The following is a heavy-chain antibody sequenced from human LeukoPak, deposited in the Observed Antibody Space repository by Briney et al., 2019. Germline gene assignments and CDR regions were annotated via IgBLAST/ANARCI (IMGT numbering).Heavy chain of an antibody. CDR1: GYTFSLYG. V-gene: IGHV1-18*01. D-gene: IGHD3-10*01. CDR3: AREGYYHGSGTYSPPKYYGMDV. CDR2: ISDYNGNT. J-gene: IGHJ6*02. Sequence: ASVKVSCKASGYTFSLYGLRWVRQAPGQGVEWMGWISDYNGNTDYAQKFQGRVRLTTDTGTTTAYMELRSLRPDDTAVYFCAREGYYHGSGTYSPPKYYGMDVWGQGTMVTVSS.